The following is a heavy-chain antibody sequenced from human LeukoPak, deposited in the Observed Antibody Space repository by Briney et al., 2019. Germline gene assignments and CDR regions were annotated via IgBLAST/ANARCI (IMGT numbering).Heavy chain of an antibody. V-gene: IGHV3-7*01. CDR2: IKQDGSEK. J-gene: IGHJ4*02. CDR3: VRSYYYDNSGYYYKPFDY. CDR1: GFTFSGYW. D-gene: IGHD3-22*01. Sequence: GGSLRLSCAASGFTFSGYWVTWVRQAPGKGLEWVANIKQDGSEKYYVDSVKGRFTISRDNAKNSLYLQMNTLRAEDTAVYYCVRSYYYDNSGYYYKPFDYWGQGTLVTVSS.